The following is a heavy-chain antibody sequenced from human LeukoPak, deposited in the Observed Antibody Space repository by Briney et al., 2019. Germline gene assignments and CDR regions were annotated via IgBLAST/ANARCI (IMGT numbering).Heavy chain of an antibody. D-gene: IGHD3-9*01. J-gene: IGHJ4*02. CDR1: GGSFSGYY. V-gene: IGHV4-34*01. CDR3: ARVGNDILTGYYED. CDR2: INHSGST. Sequence: SETLSLTCAVYGGSFSGYYWSWIRQPPGKGLEWIGEINHSGSTNYNPSLKSRVSISVDTSKNQFSLKLSSVTAADTAVYYCARVGNDILTGYYEDWGQGTLVTVSS.